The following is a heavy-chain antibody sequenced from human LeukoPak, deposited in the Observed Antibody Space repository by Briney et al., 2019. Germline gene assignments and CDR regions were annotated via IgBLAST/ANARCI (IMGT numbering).Heavy chain of an antibody. D-gene: IGHD5-12*01. Sequence: GGSLRLSCAASGFTFSSYSMNWVRQAPGKGLEWVSSISSSCSYIYYADSVKGRFTISRDNAKNSLYLQMNSLRAEDTAVYYCARDLKGKGYSGYDTVGYWGQGTLVTVSS. CDR3: ARDLKGKGYSGYDTVGY. CDR1: GFTFSSYS. V-gene: IGHV3-21*01. CDR2: ISSSCSYI. J-gene: IGHJ4*02.